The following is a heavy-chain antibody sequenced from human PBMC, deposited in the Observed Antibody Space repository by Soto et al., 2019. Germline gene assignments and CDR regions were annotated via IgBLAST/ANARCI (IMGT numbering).Heavy chain of an antibody. CDR2: LTGNGGTT. J-gene: IGHJ4*02. Sequence: LRLSCEASGFTFSNFGMIWVRQAPGKVLEWVSGLTGNGGTTYYADSVKGRFTISRDNSKNTLSLQMNSLRVDDTAVYYCARGGQYQQPYQFDFWGQGTLVTVSS. CDR3: ARGGQYQQPYQFDF. D-gene: IGHD2-2*01. V-gene: IGHV3-23*01. CDR1: GFTFSNFG.